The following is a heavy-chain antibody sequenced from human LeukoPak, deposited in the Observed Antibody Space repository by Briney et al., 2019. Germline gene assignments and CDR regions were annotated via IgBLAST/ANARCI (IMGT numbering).Heavy chain of an antibody. CDR2: IYPGDSDT. Sequence: GESLKISCKGSGYTFSSYWIGWVRQMPGKGLEWTGIIYPGDSDTRYSPSLQGQVTISVDTSIGTAYLQWSSLKASDTAIYYCARQNDFRLDYWGQGTLVTVSS. V-gene: IGHV5-51*01. D-gene: IGHD3-3*01. J-gene: IGHJ4*02. CDR3: ARQNDFRLDY. CDR1: GYTFSSYW.